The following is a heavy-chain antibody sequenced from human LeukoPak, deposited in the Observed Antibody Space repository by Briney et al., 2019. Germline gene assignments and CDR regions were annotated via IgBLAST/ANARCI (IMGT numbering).Heavy chain of an antibody. V-gene: IGHV3-66*01. CDR1: GFTVSTNY. D-gene: IGHD5-12*01. Sequence: PGGSLRLSCAASGFTVSTNYMTWVRQAPGKGLEWVSVIYGGGTTYYADSVKGRFSISRDNSKNTLYLQMNRLRAEDTAVYYCARYDYGRSGFDYWGQGTLVTVSS. CDR3: ARYDYGRSGFDY. CDR2: IYGGGTT. J-gene: IGHJ4*02.